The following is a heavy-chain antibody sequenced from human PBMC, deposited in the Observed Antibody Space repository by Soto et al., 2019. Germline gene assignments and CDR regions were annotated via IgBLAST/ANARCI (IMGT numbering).Heavy chain of an antibody. CDR3: ARDIVVVPADDSFDY. Sequence: QVQLVQSGAEVKKPGASVKVSCKASGYTFTSYGISWVRQAPGQGLEWMGWISAYNGNTNYAQKLQGRVTMTTDTSRXTAYMELRSLRSDDTAVYYCARDIVVVPADDSFDYWGQGTLVTVSS. D-gene: IGHD2-2*01. CDR1: GYTFTSYG. V-gene: IGHV1-18*01. CDR2: ISAYNGNT. J-gene: IGHJ4*02.